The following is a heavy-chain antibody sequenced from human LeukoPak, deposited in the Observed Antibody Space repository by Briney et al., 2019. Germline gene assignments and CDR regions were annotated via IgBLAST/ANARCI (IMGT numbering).Heavy chain of an antibody. Sequence: ASVKVSCKASGYTFTNYAITWVRQAPGQGLEWMGWINAYNGDKRDSQRLQGRVTMTTDTPTSTAYMELRSLISDDTAIYYCARLRLGELSLGFDYWGQGTLVTVSS. J-gene: IGHJ4*02. D-gene: IGHD3-16*02. CDR3: ARLRLGELSLGFDY. V-gene: IGHV1-18*01. CDR1: GYTFTNYA. CDR2: INAYNGDK.